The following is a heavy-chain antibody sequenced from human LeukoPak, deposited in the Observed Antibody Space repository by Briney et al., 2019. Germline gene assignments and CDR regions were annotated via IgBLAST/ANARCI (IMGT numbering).Heavy chain of an antibody. CDR2: ISSSSSTI. CDR1: GFTFSSYG. V-gene: IGHV3-48*02. J-gene: IGHJ4*02. D-gene: IGHD3-10*01. Sequence: GSLRLSCAASGFTFSSYGMHWVRQAPGKGLEWVSYISSSSSTIYYADSVKGRFTISRDTAKNSLYLQMNSLRDEDTAVYYCASAYGSGSYYPLDNWGQGTLVTVSS. CDR3: ASAYGSGSYYPLDN.